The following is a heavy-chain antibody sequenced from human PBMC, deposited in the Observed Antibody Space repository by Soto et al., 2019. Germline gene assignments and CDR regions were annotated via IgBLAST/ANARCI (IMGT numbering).Heavy chain of an antibody. D-gene: IGHD6-19*01. Sequence: QVQLVESGGGVVQPGTSLRLSCAASGFTFRSHGMHWFRQALDKGLEWVAVVSYDSSNIYYADSVKGRFTISRDNSKSTLYLQMNALRVEDPGIYYSAKSRQLLFRDQWLADDHWGQGTLVTVSS. CDR3: AKSRQLLFRDQWLADDH. CDR1: GFTFRSHG. V-gene: IGHV3-30*18. CDR2: VSYDSSNI. J-gene: IGHJ4*02.